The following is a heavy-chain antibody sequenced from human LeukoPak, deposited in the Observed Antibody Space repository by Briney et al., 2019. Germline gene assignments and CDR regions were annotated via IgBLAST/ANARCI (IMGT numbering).Heavy chain of an antibody. CDR3: AKDPSDIVVVPAAPRFDY. J-gene: IGHJ4*02. CDR2: IQYDGSNK. V-gene: IGHV3-30*02. D-gene: IGHD2-2*01. Sequence: GGSLRLSCAASGFTISSYGMHWVRQAPGKGLEWVAFIQYDGSNKYYADSVKGRFTISRDNSKNTLYLQMNSLRAEDTAVYYCAKDPSDIVVVPAAPRFDYWGQGTLVTVSS. CDR1: GFTISSYG.